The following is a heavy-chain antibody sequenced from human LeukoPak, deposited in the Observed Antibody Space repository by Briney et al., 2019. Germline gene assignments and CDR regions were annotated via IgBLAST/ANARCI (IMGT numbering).Heavy chain of an antibody. D-gene: IGHD3-10*01. CDR1: GDSVSSNSAA. Sequence: PSQTLSLTCALSGDSVSSNSAARNWIRQSPSRGLEWLGRTYYRSKWYNDYAVSVKSRITINPDTSKNQFSLQLNSVTPEDTAVYYCAREPDYYGSGRFDAFDIWGQGTMVTVSS. CDR2: TYYRSKWYN. V-gene: IGHV6-1*01. J-gene: IGHJ3*02. CDR3: AREPDYYGSGRFDAFDI.